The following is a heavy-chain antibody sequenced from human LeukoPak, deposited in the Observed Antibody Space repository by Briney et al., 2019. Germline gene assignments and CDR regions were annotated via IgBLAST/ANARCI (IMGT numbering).Heavy chain of an antibody. CDR3: ARVGVYGDIDY. D-gene: IGHD4-17*01. CDR2: IYYSGST. Sequence: GSLRFSCAASGFTFSSYWMHWIRQPPGKGLEWIGYIYYSGSTNYNPSLKSRVTISVDTSKNQFSLKLSSVTAADTAVYYCARVGVYGDIDYWGQGTLVTVSS. J-gene: IGHJ4*02. CDR1: GFTFSSYW. V-gene: IGHV4-59*01.